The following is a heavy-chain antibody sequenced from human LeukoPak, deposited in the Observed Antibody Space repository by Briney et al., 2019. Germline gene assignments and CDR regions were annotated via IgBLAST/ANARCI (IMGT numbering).Heavy chain of an antibody. CDR2: INQDGNEK. Sequence: PGGSLGLSCAASGFTFSSDWMTWVRQAPGKGLEWVASINQDGNEKYYVDSVKGRFTISRDNARNSLYLQMSSLRADDTAVYYCARDGAFRIYDYWGQGTLVTVSS. J-gene: IGHJ4*02. V-gene: IGHV3-7*01. D-gene: IGHD3-3*02. CDR3: ARDGAFRIYDY. CDR1: GFTFSSDW.